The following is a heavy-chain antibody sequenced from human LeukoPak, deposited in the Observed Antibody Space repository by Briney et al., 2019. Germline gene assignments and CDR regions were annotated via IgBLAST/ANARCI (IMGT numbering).Heavy chain of an antibody. J-gene: IGHJ4*02. CDR3: ARDPPRCSGGSCYSFSDY. CDR2: INWNGGST. CDR1: GFTFDDYG. V-gene: IGHV3-20*04. Sequence: GGSLRFSCAASGFTFDDYGMSWVRQAPGKGLEWVSGINWNGGSTGYADSVKGRFTISRDNAKNSLYLQMNSLRAEDTALYYCARDPPRCSGGSCYSFSDYWGQGTLVTVSS. D-gene: IGHD2-15*01.